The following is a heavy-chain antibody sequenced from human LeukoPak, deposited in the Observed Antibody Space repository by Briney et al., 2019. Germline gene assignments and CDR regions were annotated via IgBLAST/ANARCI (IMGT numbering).Heavy chain of an antibody. CDR1: GGTFSSYA. CDR2: IIPIFGTA. J-gene: IGHJ6*03. V-gene: IGHV1-69*05. Sequence: GASVKVSCKASGGTFSSYAISWVRQAPGQGLEWMGGIIPIFGTANYAQKFQGRVTITTDESTSTAYMELGSLRSEDTAVYYCARGRSGSSSTQGNYYYYYMDVWGKGTTVTVSS. D-gene: IGHD6-6*01. CDR3: ARGRSGSSSTQGNYYYYYMDV.